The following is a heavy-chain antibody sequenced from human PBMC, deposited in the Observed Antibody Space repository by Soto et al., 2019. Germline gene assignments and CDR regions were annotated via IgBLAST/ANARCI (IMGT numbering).Heavy chain of an antibody. J-gene: IGHJ4*02. Sequence: SETLSLTCAVYGGSFSGYYWSWIRQPPGKGLEWIGEINLSGNTNYNPSLQTRVTISLDTSKSQFSLKLNSVTAADSAVYFCARLEGLATISYYFDFWGQGALVTVSS. CDR3: ARLEGLATISYYFDF. V-gene: IGHV4-34*01. CDR1: GGSFSGYY. CDR2: INLSGNT. D-gene: IGHD3-9*01.